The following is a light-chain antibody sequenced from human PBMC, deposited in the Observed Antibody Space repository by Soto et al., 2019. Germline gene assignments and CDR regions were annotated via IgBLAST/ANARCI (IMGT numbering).Light chain of an antibody. Sequence: QSVLTQPASVSGSPGQSITISCTGTSSDIGNSNYVSWYQQHPGKAPKLMIYDVNNRPSGISNRFSGSKSASTASLTISGLQAEDEADYYCSSYTSSSLLYVFGTGTKLTVL. CDR3: SSYTSSSLLYV. V-gene: IGLV2-14*03. CDR1: SSDIGNSNY. CDR2: DVN. J-gene: IGLJ1*01.